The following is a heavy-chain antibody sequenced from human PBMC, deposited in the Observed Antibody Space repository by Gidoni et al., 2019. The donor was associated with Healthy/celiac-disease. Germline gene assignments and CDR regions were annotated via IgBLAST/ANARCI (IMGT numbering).Heavy chain of an antibody. Sequence: EVQLVESGGGLVQPGGSLRLSCAASGFTFSSYDMHWVRQATGKGLEWVSAIGTAGDTYYPGSVKGRFTISRENAKNSLYLQMNSLRAGDTAVYYCARGFGEYGMDVWGQGTTVTVSS. V-gene: IGHV3-13*01. D-gene: IGHD3-10*01. CDR3: ARGFGEYGMDV. CDR1: GFTFSSYD. CDR2: IGTAGDT. J-gene: IGHJ6*02.